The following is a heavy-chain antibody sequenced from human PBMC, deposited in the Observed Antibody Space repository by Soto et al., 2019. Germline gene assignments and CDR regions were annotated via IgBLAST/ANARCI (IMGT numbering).Heavy chain of an antibody. Sequence: GGSLRLSCEASGFPFNTYAMTWFRQLPGMGLEWVSTTSIGGNTDFAESVRGGFSVSRDTSKNTLYLQMTNLRAEDAAIYFCAKDLRPGLVVPTKSGFDPWGQGTRVTVSS. CDR3: AKDLRPGLVVPTKSGFDP. D-gene: IGHD3-10*01. CDR2: TSIGGNT. J-gene: IGHJ5*02. V-gene: IGHV3-23*01. CDR1: GFPFNTYA.